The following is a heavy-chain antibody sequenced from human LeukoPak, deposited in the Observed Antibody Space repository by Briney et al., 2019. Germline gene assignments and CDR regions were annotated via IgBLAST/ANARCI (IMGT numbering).Heavy chain of an antibody. Sequence: SETLSLTCTVSGGSISTYYWSWIRQPPGKGLEWIGYIYYSGGTNYNPSLKSRVTISVDTSKNQFSLKLRSVTAADTAMYYCAREGSTAFFNWFDPWGQGTLVTVPS. CDR3: AREGSTAFFNWFDP. D-gene: IGHD2/OR15-2a*01. V-gene: IGHV4-59*01. J-gene: IGHJ5*02. CDR1: GGSISTYY. CDR2: IYYSGGT.